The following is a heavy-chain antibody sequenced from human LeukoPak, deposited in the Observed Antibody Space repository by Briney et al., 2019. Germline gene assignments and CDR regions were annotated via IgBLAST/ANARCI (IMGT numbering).Heavy chain of an antibody. D-gene: IGHD3-22*01. CDR1: GGSISTTSYH. J-gene: IGHJ4*02. CDR2: ISYSGSI. CDR3: ARGDEYYYDSRFDY. V-gene: IGHV4-39*07. Sequence: SETLSLTCAVSGGSISTTSYHWGWIRQPPGKGLEWIGTISYSGSINYNPPLKSRVTISVDTSKNQFSLKLSSVTAADTAVYYCARGDEYYYDSRFDYWGQGTLVTVSS.